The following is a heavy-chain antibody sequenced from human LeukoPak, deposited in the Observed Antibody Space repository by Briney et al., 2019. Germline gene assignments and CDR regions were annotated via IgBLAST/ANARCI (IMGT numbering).Heavy chain of an antibody. D-gene: IGHD3-9*01. Sequence: PGGSLRLSCSASGFTFSNYAMNWVRQAPGKGLEYVSAISTNGGSTYYADSVKGRFTISRDNSKNTLYLQMSSLRAEDTAVYYCAGERGRLRYFDWLSPLDYWGQGTLVTVSS. CDR3: AGERGRLRYFDWLSPLDY. CDR2: ISTNGGST. V-gene: IGHV3-64D*06. J-gene: IGHJ4*02. CDR1: GFTFSNYA.